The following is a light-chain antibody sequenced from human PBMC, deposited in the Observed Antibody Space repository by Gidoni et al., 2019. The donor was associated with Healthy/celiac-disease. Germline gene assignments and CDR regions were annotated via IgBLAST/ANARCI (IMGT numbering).Light chain of an antibody. Sequence: DILLTQSPATLSLSPGERATLSCRASQSVSSYLAWYQQNPGQAPRLLIYDASNRATGIPARFSGSGSGTDFTLTISSLEPEDFAVYYCQQRSNWPLLTFGGXTKVEIK. V-gene: IGKV3-11*01. CDR3: QQRSNWPLLT. CDR1: QSVSSY. CDR2: DAS. J-gene: IGKJ4*01.